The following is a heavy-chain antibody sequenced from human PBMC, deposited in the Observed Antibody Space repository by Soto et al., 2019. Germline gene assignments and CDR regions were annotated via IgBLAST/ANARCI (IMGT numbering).Heavy chain of an antibody. V-gene: IGHV3-33*01. J-gene: IGHJ5*02. CDR1: GFTFSSYG. D-gene: IGHD2-21*01. CDR3: ARHIPLT. CDR2: IWYDGSNK. Sequence: QVQLVESGGGVVQPGRSLRLSCAASGFTFSSYGMHWVRQATGKGLEWVAVIWYDGSNKYYADSVKGRFTISRDNSKNSLYLQMNSLRAEDTAVYYCARHIPLTWGQGTLVTVSS.